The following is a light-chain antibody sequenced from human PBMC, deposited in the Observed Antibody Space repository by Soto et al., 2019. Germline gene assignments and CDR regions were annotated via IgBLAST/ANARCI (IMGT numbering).Light chain of an antibody. V-gene: IGKV4-1*01. Sequence: DIVMTQSPDSLAVSLCERATINCKSSQSVLYSSNNKNYLAWYQQKPGQPPKLLIYWASTRESGVPDRFSGSGPGTDFTLTISSLQAEDVAVYYCQQYYRPWTFGQGTKVEL. CDR1: QSVLYSSNNKNY. CDR3: QQYYRPWT. J-gene: IGKJ1*01. CDR2: WAS.